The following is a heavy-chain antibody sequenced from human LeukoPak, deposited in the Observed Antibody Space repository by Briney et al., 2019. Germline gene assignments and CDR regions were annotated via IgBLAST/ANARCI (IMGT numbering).Heavy chain of an antibody. J-gene: IGHJ4*02. V-gene: IGHV3-9*01. CDR3: AKDLIGYCSGGSCYSPFDY. D-gene: IGHD2-15*01. Sequence: PGGSLRLSCAASGFTFDDYAMHWVRQAPGKGLEWVSGITWNSGSIGYADSVKGRFTISRDNAKNSLYLQMNSLRAEDTALYYCAKDLIGYCSGGSCYSPFDYWGQGTLVTVSS. CDR1: GFTFDDYA. CDR2: ITWNSGSI.